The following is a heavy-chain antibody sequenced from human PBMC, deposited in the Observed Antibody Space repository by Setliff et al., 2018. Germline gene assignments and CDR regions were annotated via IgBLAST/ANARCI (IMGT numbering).Heavy chain of an antibody. V-gene: IGHV1-18*01. J-gene: IGHJ4*02. CDR3: ARSPPNRGFGSGWYGDF. D-gene: IGHD6-19*01. CDR1: AYSFTNYG. CDR2: ISAYDGNT. Sequence: GASVKVSCKASAYSFTNYGITWVRQAPGQRLEWMGWISAYDGNTRFAQNIQGRVTLTTDTPTSTAYMELRSLRSDDTAVYYCARSPPNRGFGSGWYGDFWGQGTLVTVS.